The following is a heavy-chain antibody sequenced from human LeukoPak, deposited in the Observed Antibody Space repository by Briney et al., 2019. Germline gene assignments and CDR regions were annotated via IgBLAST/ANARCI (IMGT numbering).Heavy chain of an antibody. CDR3: ARAQLGFDY. V-gene: IGHV3-11*04. Sequence: PGGSLRLSCAASGFTFTDYYISWIRQAPGKGLEWVSHISSSGRTIAYADSVNGRFTISRDNAKNSVDLQMDSLRAEDTAVYYCARAQLGFDYWGQGTLVTVSS. CDR2: ISSSGRTI. J-gene: IGHJ4*02. CDR1: GFTFTDYY. D-gene: IGHD6-13*01.